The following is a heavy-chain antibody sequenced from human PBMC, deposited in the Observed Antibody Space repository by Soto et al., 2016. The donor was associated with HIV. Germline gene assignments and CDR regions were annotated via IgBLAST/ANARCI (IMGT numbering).Heavy chain of an antibody. V-gene: IGHV1-2*02. CDR2: INPNSGGT. D-gene: IGHD6-13*01. CDR1: GYTFTGYY. Sequence: QVQLVQSGAEVKKPGASVKVSCKASGYTFTGYYMHWVRQAPGQGLEWMGWINPNSGGTNYAQNFQGRVTMTRDTSISTAYLELSRLRSDDTAVYYCARCIAAAGRGGWFDPWGQGTLVTVSS. J-gene: IGHJ5*02. CDR3: ARCIAAAGRGGWFDP.